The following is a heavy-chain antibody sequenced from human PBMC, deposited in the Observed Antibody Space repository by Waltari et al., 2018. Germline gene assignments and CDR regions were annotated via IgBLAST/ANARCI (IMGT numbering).Heavy chain of an antibody. CDR1: GGTFSSYT. J-gene: IGHJ4*02. CDR2: IIPILGIA. Sequence: QVQLVQSGAEVKKPGSSVKLSCKASGGTFSSYTISWVRQAPGQGLEWMGRIIPILGIANYAQKFQGRVTITADKSTSTAYMELSSLRSEDTAVYYCARDLYSSSSLVYWGQGTLVTVSS. D-gene: IGHD6-6*01. CDR3: ARDLYSSSSLVY. V-gene: IGHV1-69*08.